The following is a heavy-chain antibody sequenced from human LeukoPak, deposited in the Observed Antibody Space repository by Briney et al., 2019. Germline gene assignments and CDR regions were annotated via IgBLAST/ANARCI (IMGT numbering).Heavy chain of an antibody. CDR3: ARVRYSSGWQYFQH. D-gene: IGHD6-19*01. V-gene: IGHV3-48*01. J-gene: IGHJ1*01. CDR1: GFTFSSYS. Sequence: GGSLRLSCATSGFTFSSYSMNWVRQAPGKGLEWVSYISSSSSTIYYADSVKGRFTISRDNAKNSLYLQMNSLRAEDTAVYYCARVRYSSGWQYFQHWGQGTLVTVSS. CDR2: ISSSSSTI.